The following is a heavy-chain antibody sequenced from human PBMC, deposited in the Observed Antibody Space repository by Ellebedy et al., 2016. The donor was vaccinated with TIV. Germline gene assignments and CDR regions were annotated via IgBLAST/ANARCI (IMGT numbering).Heavy chain of an antibody. CDR1: GFTFSSYG. J-gene: IGHJ4*02. V-gene: IGHV3-23*01. Sequence: GESLKISCAASGFTFSSYGMSWVRQAPGKGLEWVSVISGSGGSTDYADSVKGRFTISRDNSKNTLYLQMNSLRAEDTAVYYCTKDHREWLVRGYFEYWGQGTLVTVSS. D-gene: IGHD6-19*01. CDR3: TKDHREWLVRGYFEY. CDR2: ISGSGGST.